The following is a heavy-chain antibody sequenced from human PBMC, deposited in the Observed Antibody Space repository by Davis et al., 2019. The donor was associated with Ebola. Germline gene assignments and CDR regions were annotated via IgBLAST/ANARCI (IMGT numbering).Heavy chain of an antibody. Sequence: GESLKISYAASGFTFSSYSMNWVRQAPGKGLEWVSYISSSSSTIYYADSVKGRFTISRDNAKNSLYLQMNSLRDEDTAVYYCARAGGNYYDSSGYYYGYWGQGTLVTVSS. CDR3: ARAGGNYYDSSGYYYGY. CDR2: ISSSSSTI. D-gene: IGHD3-22*01. CDR1: GFTFSSYS. V-gene: IGHV3-48*02. J-gene: IGHJ4*02.